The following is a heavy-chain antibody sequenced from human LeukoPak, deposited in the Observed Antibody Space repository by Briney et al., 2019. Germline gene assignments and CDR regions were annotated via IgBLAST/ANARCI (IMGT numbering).Heavy chain of an antibody. CDR2: INHSGST. CDR3: ARGPGYYGSGSYYY. D-gene: IGHD3-10*01. Sequence: KASETLSLTCTVSGGSISSSSYYWGWIRQPPGKGLEWIGEINHSGSTNYNSSLKSRVTISVDTSKNQFSLKLSSVTAADTAVYYCARGPGYYGSGSYYYWGQGTLVTVSS. CDR1: GGSISSSSYY. V-gene: IGHV4-39*07. J-gene: IGHJ4*02.